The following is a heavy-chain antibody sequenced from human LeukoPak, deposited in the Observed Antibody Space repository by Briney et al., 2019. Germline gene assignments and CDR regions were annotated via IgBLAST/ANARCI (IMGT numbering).Heavy chain of an antibody. J-gene: IGHJ4*02. Sequence: SETLSLTCAVYGGSFSGYYWSWIRQPPGKGLEWIGEINHSGSTNYNPSLKSRVTISVDTSKNQFSLKLSSVTAADTAVYYCARGLPREKHPYCSGGSCSRDYWGQGTLVTVSS. CDR3: ARGLPREKHPYCSGGSCSRDY. CDR2: INHSGST. D-gene: IGHD2-15*01. V-gene: IGHV4-34*01. CDR1: GGSFSGYY.